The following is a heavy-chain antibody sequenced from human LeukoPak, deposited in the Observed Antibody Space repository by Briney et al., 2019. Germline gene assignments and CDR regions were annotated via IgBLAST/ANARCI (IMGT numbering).Heavy chain of an antibody. CDR1: GYTFTGYY. J-gene: IGHJ4*02. D-gene: IGHD1-26*01. V-gene: IGHV1-8*02. CDR3: ASVGAGRYFDY. CDR2: MNPNSGNT. Sequence: ASVTVSCKASGYTFTGYYMHWVRQAPGQGLEWMGWMNPNSGNTGYAQKFQGRVTMTRNTSISTAYMELSSLRSEDTAVYYCASVGAGRYFDYWGQGTLVTVSS.